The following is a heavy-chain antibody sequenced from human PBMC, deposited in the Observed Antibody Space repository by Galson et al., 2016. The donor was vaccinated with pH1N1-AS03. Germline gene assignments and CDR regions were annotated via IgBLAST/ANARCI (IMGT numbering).Heavy chain of an antibody. CDR2: ISGSGSLI. CDR1: GFIFGRHE. J-gene: IGHJ5*02. CDR3: VVHCSTGDCYPS. V-gene: IGHV3-48*03. D-gene: IGHD2-21*02. Sequence: SLRLSCAASGFIFGRHEMNWVRQAPGKGLEWISYISGSGSLIYDADSVKGRFSISRDNAKNSLYLEMNSLRIEDTATYYCVVHCSTGDCYPSLGQGTLVTVSS.